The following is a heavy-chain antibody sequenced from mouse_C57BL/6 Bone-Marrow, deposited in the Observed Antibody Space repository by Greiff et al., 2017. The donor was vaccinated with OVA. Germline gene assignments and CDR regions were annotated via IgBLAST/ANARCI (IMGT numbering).Heavy chain of an antibody. D-gene: IGHD2-4*01. CDR3: ARLDYDYEVAWFAY. CDR1: GYTFTDYN. J-gene: IGHJ3*01. CDR2: INPNNGGT. Sequence: EVQLQESGPELVKPGASVKMSCKASGYTFTDYNMHWVKQSHGKSLEWIGYINPNNGGTSYNQKFKGKATLTVNKSSSTAYMELRSLTSEDSAVYYCARLDYDYEVAWFAYWGQGTLVTVSA. V-gene: IGHV1-22*01.